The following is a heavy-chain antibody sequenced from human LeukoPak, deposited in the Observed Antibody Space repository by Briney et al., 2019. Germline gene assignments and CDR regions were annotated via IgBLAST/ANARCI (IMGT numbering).Heavy chain of an antibody. CDR2: IIPIFGTA. CDR1: GGTFSSYA. Sequence: ASVKVSCKASGGTFSSYAISWVRQAPGQGLEWMGGIIPIFGTANYAQKFQGRVTITADESTSTAYMELSSLRSEDTAVYYCARLSGEYQLHSRGYSSGWYSRYYFDHWGQGTLVTVSS. D-gene: IGHD6-19*01. V-gene: IGHV1-69*01. CDR3: ARLSGEYQLHSRGYSSGWYSRYYFDH. J-gene: IGHJ4*02.